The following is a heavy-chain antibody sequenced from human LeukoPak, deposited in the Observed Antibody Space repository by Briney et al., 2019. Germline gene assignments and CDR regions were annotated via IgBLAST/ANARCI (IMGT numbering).Heavy chain of an antibody. V-gene: IGHV3-20*04. D-gene: IGHD2-2*01. CDR1: GFTFDDYG. Sequence: GGSLRLSCAASGFTFDDYGMSWVRQAPGKGLEWVSGINWNGGSTGYADSVKGRFTISRDNAKNSLYLQMNSLRAEDTALYYCARAGALYCSSTSCYVDYWGQGTLVTVSS. CDR2: INWNGGST. J-gene: IGHJ4*02. CDR3: ARAGALYCSSTSCYVDY.